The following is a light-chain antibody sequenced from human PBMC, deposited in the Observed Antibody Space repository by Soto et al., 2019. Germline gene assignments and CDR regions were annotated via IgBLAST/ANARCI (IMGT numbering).Light chain of an antibody. CDR3: LLFYNGPCV. V-gene: IGLV7-46*01. Sequence: QAVVTQEPSLTVSPGGTVTLTCGASTGAVTNGHYPHWLQQKPGQAPRTLIYDTNNKPSWTPARFSGSLLGGKAALTLSGAQPEDDADYYCLLFYNGPCVYGPGTKLTVL. J-gene: IGLJ1*01. CDR2: DTN. CDR1: TGAVTNGHY.